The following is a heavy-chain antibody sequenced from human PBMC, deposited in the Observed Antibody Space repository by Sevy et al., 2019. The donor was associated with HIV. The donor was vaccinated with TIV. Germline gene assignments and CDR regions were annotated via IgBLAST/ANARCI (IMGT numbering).Heavy chain of an antibody. CDR2: ISGLNNYI. V-gene: IGHV3-21*01. Sequence: GGSLKLSCAASGFTFSSNSMNWVRQAPGKGLEWVSSISGLNNYIYYADSVKGRFTISRDNAKNSLYLQMNSLRAEDTAVYYCAREGDSWLPFDYWGQGTLVTVSS. CDR3: AREGDSWLPFDY. J-gene: IGHJ4*02. D-gene: IGHD6-13*01. CDR1: GFTFSSNS.